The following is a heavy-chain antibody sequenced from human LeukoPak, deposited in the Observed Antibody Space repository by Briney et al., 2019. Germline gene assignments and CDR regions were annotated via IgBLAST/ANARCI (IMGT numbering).Heavy chain of an antibody. CDR3: TRDTDYGSATNYFDH. D-gene: IGHD3-10*01. J-gene: IGHJ4*02. CDR2: ISWEGDTT. CDR1: GFTFDDYA. V-gene: IGHV3-43*01. Sequence: PGGSLRLSCAASGFTFDDYAMHWVRHAPGKGLEWVSLISWEGDTTYYADSVRGRFTISRDNSKNFLYLHMNSLRTDDTAFYYCTRDTDYGSATNYFDHWGQGTLVSVSS.